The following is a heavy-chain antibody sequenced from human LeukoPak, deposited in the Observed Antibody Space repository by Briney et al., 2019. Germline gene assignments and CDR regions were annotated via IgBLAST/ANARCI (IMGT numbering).Heavy chain of an antibody. D-gene: IGHD3-22*01. J-gene: IGHJ4*02. Sequence: SETLSLTCTVSGGSISSSSYYWGWIRQPPGKGLEWIGSIYYSGSTNYNPSLKSRVTISVDTSKNQFSLKLSSVTAADTAVYYCARSSDSSGYYQFDYWGQGTLVTVSS. CDR1: GGSISSSSYY. CDR2: IYYSGST. CDR3: ARSSDSSGYYQFDY. V-gene: IGHV4-39*07.